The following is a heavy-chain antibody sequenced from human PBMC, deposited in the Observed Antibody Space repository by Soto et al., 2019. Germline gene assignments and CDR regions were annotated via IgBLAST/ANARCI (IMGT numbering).Heavy chain of an antibody. CDR2: VADSGKS. V-gene: IGHV4-59*12. Sequence: SETLSLTCTISGCSPSYYYWSWVRQPPGKGLEWIGNVADSGKSSYSPSLRSRLTISVDTSNTRLSLTLSSVPAADTAVYYCAKDAPMITFGGVIAPFDYWGQGTLVTLSS. CDR1: GCSPSYYY. CDR3: AKDAPMITFGGVIAPFDY. D-gene: IGHD3-16*02. J-gene: IGHJ4*02.